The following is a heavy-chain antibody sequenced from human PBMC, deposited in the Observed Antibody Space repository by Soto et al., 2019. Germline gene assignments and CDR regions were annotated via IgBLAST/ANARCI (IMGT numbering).Heavy chain of an antibody. CDR2: INSGNGDT. D-gene: IGHD6-19*01. CDR1: GYIFTGYV. CDR3: VRSSSGWPNDPHYGMDV. J-gene: IGHJ6*02. V-gene: IGHV1-3*01. Sequence: QVQLVQSGAEVQMHGASVRLSCKTSGYIFTGYVIHWVRQAPGQSLEWVGWINSGNGDTRYSQNFQGRVTITRDTPAMKMYMDVSSLRSEDTVLYYCVRSSSGWPNDPHYGMDVWGQGTMVTVS.